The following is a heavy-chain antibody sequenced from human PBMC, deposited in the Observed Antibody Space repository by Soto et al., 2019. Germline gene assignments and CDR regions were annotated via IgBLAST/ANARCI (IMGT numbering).Heavy chain of an antibody. J-gene: IGHJ4*02. CDR3: ARGGGYDYVWGSYREFYYFDY. CDR2: IYYSGST. Sequence: QLQLQESGPGLVKPSETLSLTCTVSGGSISSSSYYWGWIRQPPGKGLEWIGSIYYSGSTYYNPSLKSRVPRSGDTSTNQSALKLSCVTAADTAVYYCARGGGYDYVWGSYREFYYFDYWGQGTLVTVSS. V-gene: IGHV4-39*01. D-gene: IGHD3-16*02. CDR1: GGSISSSSYY.